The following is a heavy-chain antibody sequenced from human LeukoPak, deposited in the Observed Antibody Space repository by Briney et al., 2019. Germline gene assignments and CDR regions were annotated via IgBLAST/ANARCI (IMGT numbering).Heavy chain of an antibody. CDR1: GFTFSTYW. D-gene: IGHD3-10*01. CDR3: AIPPGGYYFN. Sequence: PGGSLRLSCAASGFTFSTYWMHWVRQAPGKGLVWVSRIKGDGTITTYADSVKGRFTISRDNAKNSLYLQMNSLRAEDTAVYYCAIPPGGYYFNWGQGTLVTVSS. V-gene: IGHV3-74*03. CDR2: IKGDGTIT. J-gene: IGHJ4*02.